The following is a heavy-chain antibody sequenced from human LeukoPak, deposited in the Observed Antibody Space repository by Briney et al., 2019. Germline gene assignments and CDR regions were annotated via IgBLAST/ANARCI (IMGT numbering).Heavy chain of an antibody. Sequence: ASVKVSCKASGYAFTSYYMHWVRQAPGQGLEWMGMINPSGGSTSYAQKFQGRVTMTTDTSTSTAYMELRSLRSDDTAVYYCARDAYYDFWSGYYVGYYYYMDVWGKGTTVTISS. J-gene: IGHJ6*03. V-gene: IGHV1-46*01. CDR3: ARDAYYDFWSGYYVGYYYYMDV. CDR2: INPSGGST. CDR1: GYAFTSYY. D-gene: IGHD3-3*01.